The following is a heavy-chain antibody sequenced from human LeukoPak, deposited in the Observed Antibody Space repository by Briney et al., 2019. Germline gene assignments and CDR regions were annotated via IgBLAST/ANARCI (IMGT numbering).Heavy chain of an antibody. D-gene: IGHD2-15*01. J-gene: IGHJ4*02. CDR3: ARVVDCSGGSCPRGYFDY. CDR1: GGSISSGGYS. V-gene: IGHV4-30-2*01. Sequence: SETLSLTCAVSGGSISSGGYSWSWIRQPPGKGLEWIGYIYHSGSTYYNPSLKSRVTISVDRSKNQFSLKLSSVTAADTAVYYCARVVDCSGGSCPRGYFDYWGRGTLVTVSS. CDR2: IYHSGST.